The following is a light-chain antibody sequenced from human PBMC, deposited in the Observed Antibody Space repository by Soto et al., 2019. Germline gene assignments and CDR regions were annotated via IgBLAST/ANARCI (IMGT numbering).Light chain of an antibody. V-gene: IGLV2-18*02. CDR1: SSDVGNYNR. J-gene: IGLJ2*01. CDR3: SSYRSSSTYVV. Sequence: QSALTQPPSVSGSPGQSVTISCTGTSSDVGNYNRVSWYQQPPGTAPKLMIYEVSNRPSGVPDRFSGSKSGNTASLTISGLQAEDEADHYCSSYRSSSTYVVFGGGTKLTVL. CDR2: EVS.